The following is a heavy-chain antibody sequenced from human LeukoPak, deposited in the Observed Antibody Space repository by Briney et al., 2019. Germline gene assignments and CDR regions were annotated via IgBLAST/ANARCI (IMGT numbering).Heavy chain of an antibody. V-gene: IGHV4-31*03. CDR1: GGSISSGGHY. J-gene: IGHJ4*02. CDR3: ARASSGPYGFDY. CDR2: IYHSGST. D-gene: IGHD3-22*01. Sequence: SETLSLTCTVSGGSISSGGHYWTWIRQHPGKGLEWIGEIYHSGSTNCNPSLKSRVTISVDKSKNQFSLKLSSVTAADTAVYYCARASSGPYGFDYWGQGTLVTVSS.